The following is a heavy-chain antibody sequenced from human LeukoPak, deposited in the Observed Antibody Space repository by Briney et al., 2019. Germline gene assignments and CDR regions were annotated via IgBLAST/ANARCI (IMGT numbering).Heavy chain of an antibody. CDR1: GGSFSGYY. CDR3: ARDPSGWFDP. J-gene: IGHJ5*02. CDR2: INHSGST. D-gene: IGHD3-10*01. Sequence: SETLSLTCAVYGGSFSGYYWSWIRQPPGKGLEWIGEINHSGSTNYNPSLKSRVTISVDTSKNQFSLKLSSVTAADTAVYYCARDPSGWFDPWGQGTLVTVSS. V-gene: IGHV4-34*01.